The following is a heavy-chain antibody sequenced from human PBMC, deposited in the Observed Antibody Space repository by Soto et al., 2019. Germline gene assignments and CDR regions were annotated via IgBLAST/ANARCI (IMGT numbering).Heavy chain of an antibody. CDR2: ISPYNGNS. D-gene: IGHD4-17*01. Sequence: QVQLVQSGVEVKRPGASVEVSCKASGYSFATYGISWVRQAPGQGLEWMGWISPYNGNSNSAPKLQGRVTMTTDTSTNTAYLELRSLGSDDTGIYYCVRDDLQADYGAKWYFDLWGRGTLVTVSS. CDR3: VRDDLQADYGAKWYFDL. CDR1: GYSFATYG. V-gene: IGHV1-18*01. J-gene: IGHJ2*01.